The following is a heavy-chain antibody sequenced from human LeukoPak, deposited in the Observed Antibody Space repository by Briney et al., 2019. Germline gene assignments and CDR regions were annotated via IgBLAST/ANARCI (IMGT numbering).Heavy chain of an antibody. CDR3: ARDRGAYCGGDCYLGFDY. Sequence: NLGGSLRLSCAVSGFTFSSHNMNWVRQAPGKGLEWVSSIAGSSGYISYADSVKGRFTISRDNAKKSLYLQMTSLTAEDTAVYYCARDRGAYCGGDCYLGFDYWGRGTLVTVSS. CDR1: GFTFSSHN. CDR2: IAGSSGYI. D-gene: IGHD2-21*02. J-gene: IGHJ4*01. V-gene: IGHV3-21*01.